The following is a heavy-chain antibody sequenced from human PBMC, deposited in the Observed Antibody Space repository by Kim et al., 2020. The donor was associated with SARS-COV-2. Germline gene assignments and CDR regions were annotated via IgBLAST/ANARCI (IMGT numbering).Heavy chain of an antibody. Sequence: GGSLRLSCTASGFTFGDYAMSWFRQAPGKGLEWVGFIRSKAYGGTTEYAASVKGRFTISRDDSKSIAYLQMNSLKTEDTAVYYCTRAGGWLALSYFDYWGQGTLVTVSS. J-gene: IGHJ4*02. CDR3: TRAGGWLALSYFDY. CDR2: IRSKAYGGTT. V-gene: IGHV3-49*03. CDR1: GFTFGDYA. D-gene: IGHD6-19*01.